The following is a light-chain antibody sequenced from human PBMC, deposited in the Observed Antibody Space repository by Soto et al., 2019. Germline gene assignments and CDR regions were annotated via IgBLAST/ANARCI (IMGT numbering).Light chain of an antibody. CDR1: RSDVCHYNS. CDR3: SSYTVSDNWV. Sequence: QSVLSRPPSASWSPGQSVTISCTGTRSDVCHYNSVSWYQQHPGKAPKLLIYEVSQRPSGVPDRFSGLKSGNTASLTVSGLQADDEADYYCSSYTVSDNWVFGGGTKVTVL. CDR2: EVS. V-gene: IGLV2-8*01. J-gene: IGLJ3*02.